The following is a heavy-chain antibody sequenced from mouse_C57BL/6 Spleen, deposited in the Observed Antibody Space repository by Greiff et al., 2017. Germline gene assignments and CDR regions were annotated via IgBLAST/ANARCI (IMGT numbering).Heavy chain of an antibody. Sequence: EVMLVESGGGLVKPGGSLKLSCAASGFTFSSYAMSWVRQTPEKRLEWVATISDGGSYTYYPDNVKGRFTISRDNAKNNLYLQMSHLKSEDTAMYYCARDNYYGSSYDPAFDVWGTGTTVTVSS. V-gene: IGHV5-4*01. CDR1: GFTFSSYA. J-gene: IGHJ1*03. CDR2: ISDGGSYT. CDR3: ARDNYYGSSYDPAFDV. D-gene: IGHD1-1*01.